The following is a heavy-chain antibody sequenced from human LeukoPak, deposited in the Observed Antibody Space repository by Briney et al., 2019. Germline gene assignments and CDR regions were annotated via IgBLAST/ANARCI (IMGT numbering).Heavy chain of an antibody. V-gene: IGHV3-64D*06. CDR3: VKATTGTTKGWFDP. J-gene: IGHJ5*02. Sequence: GGSLRLSCSASGFIFSSSAMHWVRQAPGKGLEYVSAISDSGGSTYYADSVKGRFTISRDNSKNTLHLQMGSLRAEDTAVYYCVKATTGTTKGWFDPWGQGTLVTVSS. D-gene: IGHD1-1*01. CDR2: ISDSGGST. CDR1: GFIFSSSA.